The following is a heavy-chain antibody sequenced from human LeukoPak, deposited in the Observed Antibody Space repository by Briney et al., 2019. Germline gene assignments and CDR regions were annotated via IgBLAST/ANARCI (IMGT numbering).Heavy chain of an antibody. Sequence: SETLSLTCAVYGGPFSGYSGSWFRQPPGKGLEWIGEINHSGSTNYNPSLKSRVTISVDTSKNQFSLKLSSVTAADTAVYYCATTTGNYDDFGAFDIWGQGTMVTVSS. J-gene: IGHJ3*02. V-gene: IGHV4-34*01. CDR3: ATTTGNYDDFGAFDI. CDR2: INHSGST. D-gene: IGHD1-7*01. CDR1: GGPFSGYS.